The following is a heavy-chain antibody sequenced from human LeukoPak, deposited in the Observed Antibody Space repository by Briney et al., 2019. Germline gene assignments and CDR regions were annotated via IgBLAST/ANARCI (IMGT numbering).Heavy chain of an antibody. Sequence: PSETLSLTCAVYGGSFCGYYWSWIRQPPGKGLVGSGEINHSGSTHYNPSLKSRVTISVHTSKNQFSLKLSSVTAADTAVYYCARHREYYDSSGYYVVYMDVGGKGTTVTISS. D-gene: IGHD3-22*01. CDR1: GGSFCGYY. CDR3: ARHREYYDSSGYYVVYMDV. J-gene: IGHJ6*03. CDR2: INHSGST. V-gene: IGHV4-34*01.